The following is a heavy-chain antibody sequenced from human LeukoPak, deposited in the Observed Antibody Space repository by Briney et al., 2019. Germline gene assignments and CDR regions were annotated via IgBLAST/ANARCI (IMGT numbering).Heavy chain of an antibody. CDR3: AFGEGAAAGTTRGYYFDY. CDR2: IIPIFGTA. J-gene: IGHJ4*02. CDR1: GGTFSSYA. V-gene: IGHV1-69*13. D-gene: IGHD6-13*01. Sequence: SVNVSCKASGGTFSSYAISWVRQAPGQGLEWMGGIIPIFGTANYAQKFQGRVTITADESTSTAYMELSSLRSEDTAVYYCAFGEGAAAGTTRGYYFDYWGQGTLVTVSS.